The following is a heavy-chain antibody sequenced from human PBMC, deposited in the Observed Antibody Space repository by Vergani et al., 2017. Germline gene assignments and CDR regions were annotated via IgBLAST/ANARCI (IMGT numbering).Heavy chain of an antibody. V-gene: IGHV1-69*04. CDR3: ARDVAGYWSGGSCYAYYFDY. CDR2: IIPILGIA. CDR1: GGTFSSYA. D-gene: IGHD2-15*01. Sequence: QVQLVQSGAEVKKPGSSVKVSCKASGGTFSSYAISWVRQAPGQGLEWMGRIIPILGIANYAQKFQGRVTITADKSTSTAYMELSSLRSDDTAVYYCARDVAGYWSGGSCYAYYFDYWGQGTLVTVSS. J-gene: IGHJ4*02.